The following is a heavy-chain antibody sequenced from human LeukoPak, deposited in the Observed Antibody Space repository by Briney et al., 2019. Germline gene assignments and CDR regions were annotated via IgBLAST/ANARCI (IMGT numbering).Heavy chain of an antibody. Sequence: GGSLRLSCAASEFTVSNYYMSWVRQAPGKGLEWVSDIYSGDSTYYADSVKGRFTISRDNSKNTLYLQMNSLRAEDTAVYYCARGRPGGLDAFDIWGQGTMVTVSS. D-gene: IGHD6-25*01. CDR3: ARGRPGGLDAFDI. CDR2: IYSGDST. CDR1: EFTVSNYY. J-gene: IGHJ3*02. V-gene: IGHV3-66*01.